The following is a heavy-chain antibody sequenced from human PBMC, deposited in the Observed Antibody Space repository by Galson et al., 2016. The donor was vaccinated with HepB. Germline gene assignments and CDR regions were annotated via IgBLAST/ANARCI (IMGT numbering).Heavy chain of an antibody. D-gene: IGHD1-14*01. Sequence: SVKVSCKASEGTFSTYVIHWVRQAPGQGLEWVGGTRPSTGATQYTQKFQGRVTLTADATTSTVYMEVSSLRSEDTAVYYCARGGGITMTPWALEYWGQGTLVTVSS. V-gene: IGHV1-69*13. CDR3: ARGGGITMTPWALEY. CDR1: EGTFSTYV. CDR2: TRPSTGAT. J-gene: IGHJ4*02.